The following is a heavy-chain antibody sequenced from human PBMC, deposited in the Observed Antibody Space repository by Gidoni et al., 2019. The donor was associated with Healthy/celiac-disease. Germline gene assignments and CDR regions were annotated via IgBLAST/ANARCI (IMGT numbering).Heavy chain of an antibody. CDR2: IYYSGST. CDR1: GGSLSSGGYY. Sequence: QVQLQESGPGLVKPSQTLSLTFTVSGGSLSSGGYYWSWIRQHPGKGLGWIGYIYYSGSTYYNPSLKSRVTISVDTSKNQFSLKLSSVTAADTAVYYCAGGNYGSAPLPGYWGQGTLVTVSS. D-gene: IGHD3-10*01. V-gene: IGHV4-31*03. J-gene: IGHJ4*02. CDR3: AGGNYGSAPLPGY.